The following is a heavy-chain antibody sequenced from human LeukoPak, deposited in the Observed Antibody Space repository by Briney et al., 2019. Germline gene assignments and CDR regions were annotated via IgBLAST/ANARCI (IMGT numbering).Heavy chain of an antibody. Sequence: TGGSLRLSCAASGFTFSDYYMSWIRQAPGKGLEWVSYISSSGSTIYYADSVKGRFTISRDNAKNSLYLQMNSLRAEDTAVYYCARRRDSGSLQHFDYWGQGTLVTVSS. CDR2: ISSSGSTI. V-gene: IGHV3-11*01. D-gene: IGHD1-26*01. CDR3: ARRRDSGSLQHFDY. J-gene: IGHJ4*02. CDR1: GFTFSDYY.